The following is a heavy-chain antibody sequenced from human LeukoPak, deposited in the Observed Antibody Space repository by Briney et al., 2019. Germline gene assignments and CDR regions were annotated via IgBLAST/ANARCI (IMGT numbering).Heavy chain of an antibody. CDR1: GYSISSGYY. CDR2: IYYSGSSGST. D-gene: IGHD6-13*01. Sequence: SETLSLTCTVSGYSISSGYYWGWIRQPPGKGLEWIGYIYYSGSSGSTSYNPSLKNRVTISVDTSKNQFSLDLSSVTAADTAVYYCARHGIVDSSKKYYFDYWGQGTLVTVSS. J-gene: IGHJ4*02. V-gene: IGHV4-38-2*02. CDR3: ARHGIVDSSKKYYFDY.